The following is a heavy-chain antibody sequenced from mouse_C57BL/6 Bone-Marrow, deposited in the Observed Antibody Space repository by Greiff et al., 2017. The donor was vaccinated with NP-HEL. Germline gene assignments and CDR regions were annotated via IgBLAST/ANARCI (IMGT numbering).Heavy chain of an antibody. CDR3: ARSDDDDGY. Sequence: VQLQQSGPELVKPGASVKISCKASGYTFTDYYMNWVKQSHGKSLEWIGAINPNNGGTSYNQKFKGKATLTVDKSSSTAYMELRSLTSEDSAVYYCARSDDDDGYWGQGTTLTVSS. CDR1: GYTFTDYY. D-gene: IGHD2-4*01. J-gene: IGHJ2*01. CDR2: INPNNGGT. V-gene: IGHV1-26*01.